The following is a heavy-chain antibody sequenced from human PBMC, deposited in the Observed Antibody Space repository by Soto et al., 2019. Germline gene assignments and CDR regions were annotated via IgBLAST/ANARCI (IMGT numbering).Heavy chain of an antibody. V-gene: IGHV1-2*02. J-gene: IGHJ6*02. CDR2: VSPKSGGT. D-gene: IGHD1-26*01. CDR1: GYNFSDYY. Sequence: QVQLVQSAAEVKKPGASVKVSCKASGYNFSDYYIHWVRQAPGQGLEWLGWVSPKSGGTNYAQKFKGRVTITADKSTSTAYMELSSLRSEDTAVYYCARGIVVGYYYGMDVWGQGTTVTISS. CDR3: ARGIVVGYYYGMDV.